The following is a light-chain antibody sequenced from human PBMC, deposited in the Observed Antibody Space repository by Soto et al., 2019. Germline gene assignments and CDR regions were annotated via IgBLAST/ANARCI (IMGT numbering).Light chain of an antibody. J-gene: IGKJ1*01. V-gene: IGKV3-20*01. CDR1: QSVSSSY. Sequence: VLTQSAGTLSLSPGERATLSCRASQSVSSSYLAWYQQKPGQAPRLLIYGASSRATGIPDRFSGSGSGTDFTLTISRLEPEDFAVYYCQPYGSSRTFGQGTKVDIK. CDR3: QPYGSSRT. CDR2: GAS.